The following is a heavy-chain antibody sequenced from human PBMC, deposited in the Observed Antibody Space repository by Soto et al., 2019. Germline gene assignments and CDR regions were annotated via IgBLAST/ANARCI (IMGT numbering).Heavy chain of an antibody. CDR1: GVAMTYCGYS. J-gene: IGHJ4*02. CDR2: IGHLETT. CDR3: ARGGGYDSFDF. D-gene: IGHD2-15*01. V-gene: IGHV4-30-2*06. Sequence: TLSLTCSVSGVAMTYCGYSWVWIRQSPEQGVDGVLYIGHLETTYYTPSCRGRLSLSMDRTGNQFSLSLSSMTAADKAVYYWARGGGYDSFDFWGQGTQVTVSS.